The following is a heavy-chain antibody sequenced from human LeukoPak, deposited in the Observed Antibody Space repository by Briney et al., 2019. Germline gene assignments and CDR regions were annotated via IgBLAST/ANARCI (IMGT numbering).Heavy chain of an antibody. CDR3: ASGSGSYSHWFDP. D-gene: IGHD3-10*01. CDR1: GGSISSYY. V-gene: IGHV4-59*12. Sequence: PSETLSLTCTVSGGSISSYYWSWIRQPPGKGLEWIGYIYYSGSTNYNPSLKSRVTISVDTSKNQFSLKLTSVTAADTAVYYCASGSGSYSHWFDPWGQGILVTVSS. J-gene: IGHJ5*02. CDR2: IYYSGST.